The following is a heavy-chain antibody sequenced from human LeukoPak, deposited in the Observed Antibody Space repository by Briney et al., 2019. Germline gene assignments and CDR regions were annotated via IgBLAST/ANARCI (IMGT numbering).Heavy chain of an antibody. Sequence: ASVKVSCKASGDTLTVHYIHWVRQGPGQGLEWLGWITLHSGDTHYAQKFQGRVTMTRDTSISTAYMELSRLRSDDTAVYYCARDRATGGGYCSSTSCYEGYWGQGTLVTVSS. CDR1: GDTLTVHY. J-gene: IGHJ4*02. V-gene: IGHV1-2*02. CDR2: ITLHSGDT. D-gene: IGHD2-2*01. CDR3: ARDRATGGGYCSSTSCYEGY.